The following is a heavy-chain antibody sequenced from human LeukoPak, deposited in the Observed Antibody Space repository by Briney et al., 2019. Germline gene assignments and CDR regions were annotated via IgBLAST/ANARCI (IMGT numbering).Heavy chain of an antibody. CDR2: VSPSGSIK. CDR1: GFIFSDYQ. D-gene: IGHD1-1*01. V-gene: IGHV3-11*01. J-gene: IGHJ4*02. CDR3: ARVSWNDDGADY. Sequence: PGGSLRLSCAASGFIFSDYQMSWIRQAPGKGLEWVSYVSPSGSIKQYGDSVKGRVTISRNNAKNSLNLQMNSLRVEDTAVYYCARVSWNDDGADYWGQGTLVTVSS.